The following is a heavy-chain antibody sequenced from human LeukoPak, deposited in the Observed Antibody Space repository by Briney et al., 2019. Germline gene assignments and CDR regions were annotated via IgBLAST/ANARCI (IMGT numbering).Heavy chain of an antibody. CDR1: GYTFRNYD. CDR3: ARFADVVATARAFDI. Sequence: ASVKVSCKASGYTFRNYDITWVRQAPGQGLEWMGWIVISNGQTNYAQKYQGRVTVTTDTSTSTAYMELRSLRSDDTAVYYCARFADVVATARAFDIWGQGTVVTVSS. CDR2: IVISNGQT. D-gene: IGHD5-12*01. V-gene: IGHV1-18*01. J-gene: IGHJ3*02.